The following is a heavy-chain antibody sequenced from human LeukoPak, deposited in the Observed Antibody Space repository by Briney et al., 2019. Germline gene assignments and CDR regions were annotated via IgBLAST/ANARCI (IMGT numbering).Heavy chain of an antibody. J-gene: IGHJ4*02. CDR2: ISSSTSYI. CDR1: GFTFSDYG. Sequence: GGSLRLSCEASGFTFSDYGINWVRQAPGKGLEWVSSISSSTSYIYYADSMKGRFTISRDNAKNSVYLQMNSLRAEDTAVYYCAREPTYSSSWYTNCDYWGQGTLVTVSS. CDR3: AREPTYSSSWYTNCDY. V-gene: IGHV3-21*01. D-gene: IGHD6-13*01.